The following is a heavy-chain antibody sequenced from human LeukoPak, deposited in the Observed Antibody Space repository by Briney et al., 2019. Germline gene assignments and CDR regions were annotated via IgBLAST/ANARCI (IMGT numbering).Heavy chain of an antibody. Sequence: GASVKVSCKASGYTFTSYGISWVRQAPGQGLEWMGWISAYNGNTNYAQKLQGRVTMTTDTSTSTAYMELRSLRSDDTAVYYCARVLHRSGSYYYYYYYMDVWGKGTTVTVSS. J-gene: IGHJ6*03. V-gene: IGHV1-18*01. CDR1: GYTFTSYG. D-gene: IGHD1-26*01. CDR3: ARVLHRSGSYYYYYYYMDV. CDR2: ISAYNGNT.